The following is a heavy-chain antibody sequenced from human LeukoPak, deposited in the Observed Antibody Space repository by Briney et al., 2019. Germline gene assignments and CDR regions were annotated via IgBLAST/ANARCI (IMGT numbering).Heavy chain of an antibody. CDR1: GGSFSGYY. D-gene: IGHD3-10*01. CDR2: INHSGST. Sequence: SETLSLTCAVYGGSFSGYYWRWIREPPGKGLEWIGEINHSGSTAYNPSLMSLVTKSVHTSKNQVSLKPSSMTAADTAVYYCARGRVPYGSGSYYNVIGYYYYMDVWGKGTTVTVSS. CDR3: ARGRVPYGSGSYYNVIGYYYYMDV. V-gene: IGHV4-34*01. J-gene: IGHJ6*03.